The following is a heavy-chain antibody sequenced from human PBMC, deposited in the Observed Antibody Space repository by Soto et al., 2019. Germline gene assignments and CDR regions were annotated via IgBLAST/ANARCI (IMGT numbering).Heavy chain of an antibody. CDR2: ISVSSTYA. CDR3: ARGVRYYSSEKPADFDY. D-gene: IGHD3-10*01. J-gene: IGHJ4*02. CDR1: GFTFSDYY. V-gene: IGHV3-11*05. Sequence: QVQLLESGGGLVKPGGSLRLSCAASGFTFSDYYMSWIRQAPGKGLECVAYISVSSTYANYADSVEGRFTISRDNAKHSRFLQMNRLRAEDTAVYYCARGVRYYSSEKPADFDYWGQGALVTVSS.